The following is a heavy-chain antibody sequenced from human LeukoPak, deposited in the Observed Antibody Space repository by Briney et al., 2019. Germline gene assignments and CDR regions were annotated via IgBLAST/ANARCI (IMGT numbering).Heavy chain of an antibody. V-gene: IGHV3-53*01. Sequence: GGSLRPSCAASGFTVSSNYMSWVRQAPGKGLEWVSVIYSGGNTYYADSVKGRFTISRDNTKNTLFLQMKSLRVEDTAVYYCARAEYYDILTGPDYWGQGTLVTVSS. D-gene: IGHD3-9*01. J-gene: IGHJ4*02. CDR2: IYSGGNT. CDR3: ARAEYYDILTGPDY. CDR1: GFTVSSNY.